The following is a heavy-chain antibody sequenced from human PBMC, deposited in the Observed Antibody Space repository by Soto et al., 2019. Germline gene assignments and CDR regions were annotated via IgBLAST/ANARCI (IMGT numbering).Heavy chain of an antibody. D-gene: IGHD6-19*01. CDR2: ISWNSDSI. V-gene: IGHV3-9*01. Sequence: EVQLVGSGGGLVQPGRSLRLSCSASGFTFDDYAMHWVRQTPGKCLEWVSGISWNSDSIGYADSVKGRFTISRDNAKNSLYLQMNSLRPEDTALYYCAKLANNGWYAPIDYWGHGPLVTFSS. J-gene: IGHJ4*01. CDR1: GFTFDDYA. CDR3: AKLANNGWYAPIDY.